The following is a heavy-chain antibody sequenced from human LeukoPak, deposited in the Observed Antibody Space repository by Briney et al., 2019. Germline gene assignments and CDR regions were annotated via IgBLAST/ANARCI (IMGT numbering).Heavy chain of an antibody. J-gene: IGHJ4*02. CDR2: INSDGSSI. V-gene: IGHV3-74*01. CDR1: GFTFSSHW. Sequence: GGSLRLSCAASGFTFSSHWMHWVRQAPGKGLVWVSRINSDGSSISYADSVKGRFTISRDNSKNTLYLQMDSLRAEDTAVYYCAKGLGKATVTPLGYWGQGTLVTVSS. CDR3: AKGLGKATVTPLGY. D-gene: IGHD4-11*01.